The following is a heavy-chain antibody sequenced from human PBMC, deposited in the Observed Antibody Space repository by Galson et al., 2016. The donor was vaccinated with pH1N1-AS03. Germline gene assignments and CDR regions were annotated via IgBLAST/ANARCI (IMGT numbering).Heavy chain of an antibody. J-gene: IGHJ4*02. Sequence: SLRLSCAASGFTFSRFWMNWVRQAPGKGLEWVANINHDGSGRYYVDSARGRFTISRDNSKNTLYLQMNSLRAEDTAVYYCAKMEGSNNFYYFDYWGQGTPVTVSS. CDR1: GFTFSRFW. V-gene: IGHV3-7*01. CDR3: AKMEGSNNFYYFDY. CDR2: INHDGSGR. D-gene: IGHD1-20*01.